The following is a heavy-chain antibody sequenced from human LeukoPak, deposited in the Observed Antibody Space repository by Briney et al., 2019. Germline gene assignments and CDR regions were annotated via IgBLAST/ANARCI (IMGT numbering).Heavy chain of an antibody. V-gene: IGHV3-30*03. Sequence: PRGSLTLSCAASGSGFTFTTFGLHWVRQAPGKGLEWVAVTSSNGRITYYTDSVKGRFTISRDNSKNTVYLQMDSLRAEDTALYYCAREVTTTTAFDFWGQGTLVTVSS. J-gene: IGHJ4*02. CDR3: AREVTTTTAFDF. CDR2: TSSNGRIT. CDR1: GSGFTFTTFG. D-gene: IGHD4-11*01.